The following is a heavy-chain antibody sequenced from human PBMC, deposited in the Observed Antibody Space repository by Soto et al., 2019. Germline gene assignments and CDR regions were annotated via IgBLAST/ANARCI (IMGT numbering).Heavy chain of an antibody. Sequence: SVKVSCKASGGTFSSYAISWVRQAPEQGLEWMGGIIPIFGTANYAQKFQGRVTITADKSTSTAYMELSSLRSEDTAVYYCARDQGNWNSNWFDPWGQGTLVTVSS. CDR1: GGTFSSYA. V-gene: IGHV1-69*06. CDR3: ARDQGNWNSNWFDP. D-gene: IGHD1-7*01. CDR2: IIPIFGTA. J-gene: IGHJ5*02.